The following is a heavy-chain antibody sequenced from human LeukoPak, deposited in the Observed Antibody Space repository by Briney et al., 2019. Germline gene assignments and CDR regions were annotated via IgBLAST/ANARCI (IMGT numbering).Heavy chain of an antibody. CDR1: GYTFTSYG. Sequence: ASVKVSCKASGYTFTSYGISWVRQAPGQGLEWMGWISAYNGNTNYAQKPQGRVTMTTDTSTSTAYMELRSLRSDDTAVYYCARVRSDYGDQGWFDPWGQGTLVTVSS. CDR2: ISAYNGNT. J-gene: IGHJ5*02. V-gene: IGHV1-18*01. D-gene: IGHD4-17*01. CDR3: ARVRSDYGDQGWFDP.